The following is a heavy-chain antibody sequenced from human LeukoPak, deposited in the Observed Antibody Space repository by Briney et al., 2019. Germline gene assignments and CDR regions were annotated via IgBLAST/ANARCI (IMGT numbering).Heavy chain of an antibody. D-gene: IGHD3-22*01. V-gene: IGHV4-34*01. Sequence: SETLSLTCAVYGGSFSGYYWSWIRQPPGKGLEWIGEINHSGGTNYNPSLKSRVTISVDTSKNQFSLKLSSVTAADTAVYYCARRTRYYYDSSGYCRYWGQGTLVTVSS. CDR1: GGSFSGYY. J-gene: IGHJ4*02. CDR2: INHSGGT. CDR3: ARRTRYYYDSSGYCRY.